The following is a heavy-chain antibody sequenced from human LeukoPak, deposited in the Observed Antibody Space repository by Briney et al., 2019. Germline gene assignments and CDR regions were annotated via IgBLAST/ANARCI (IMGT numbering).Heavy chain of an antibody. CDR2: ISGGGGTT. V-gene: IGHV3-23*01. J-gene: IGHJ4*02. CDR1: GFTFNSYA. Sequence: GGSLRLSCAASGFTFNSYAMSWVRQAPGKGLEWVPAISGGGGTTYSADSVKGRFTISRDNSKNTLYLQMNSLKVEDTAVYYCAREGTTRAYDFYYWGQGTLVIVSS. CDR3: AREGTTRAYDFYY. D-gene: IGHD5-12*01.